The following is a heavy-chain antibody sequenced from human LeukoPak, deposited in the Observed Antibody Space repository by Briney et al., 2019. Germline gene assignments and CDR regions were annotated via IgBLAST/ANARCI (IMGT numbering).Heavy chain of an antibody. CDR3: ARLPGSYWASYFDY. Sequence: GGSLRLSCAASGFTFSSYWMSWVRRAPGKGLEWVANIKQDGSEKYYVDSVKGRFTISRDNAKNSLYLQMNSLRAEDTAVYYCARLPGSYWASYFDYWGQGTLVTVSS. V-gene: IGHV3-7*01. CDR2: IKQDGSEK. CDR1: GFTFSSYW. J-gene: IGHJ4*02. D-gene: IGHD1-26*01.